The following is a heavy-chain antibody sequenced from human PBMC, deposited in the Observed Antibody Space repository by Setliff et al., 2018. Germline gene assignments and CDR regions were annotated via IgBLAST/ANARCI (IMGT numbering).Heavy chain of an antibody. Sequence: PSETLSLTCTVSGGSISSGSYYWSWIRQPAGKGLEWIGRIYPSGSTNYNPSLKSRVTISVDTSKNQFSLKLTSVTAADTAVYYCARESRYYYDNLGTLDYWGQGTLVTVSS. CDR2: IYPSGST. CDR1: GGSISSGSYY. CDR3: ARESRYYYDNLGTLDY. J-gene: IGHJ4*02. D-gene: IGHD3-22*01. V-gene: IGHV4-61*02.